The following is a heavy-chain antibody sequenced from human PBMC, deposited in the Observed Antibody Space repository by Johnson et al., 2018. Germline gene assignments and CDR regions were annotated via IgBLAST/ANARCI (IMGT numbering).Heavy chain of an antibody. J-gene: IGHJ1*01. CDR3: AKDHLVFQEYFQH. D-gene: IGHD2-21*01. Sequence: LVQSGGGVVQPGRSLRLSCAASGFTFSSYGMHWVRQAPGKGLEWVAVISYDGSNKYYADSVKGRFTISRSNSKNTLYLQMNSLRAEDTAVYYCAKDHLVFQEYFQHWGQGTLVTVSS. CDR2: ISYDGSNK. V-gene: IGHV3-30*18. CDR1: GFTFSSYG.